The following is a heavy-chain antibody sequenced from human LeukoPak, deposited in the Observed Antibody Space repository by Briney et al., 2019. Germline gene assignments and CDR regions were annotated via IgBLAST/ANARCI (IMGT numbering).Heavy chain of an antibody. Sequence: PGGSPRLSCAASGFTFSSYGMHWVRQAPGKGLEWVAVISYDGSNKYYADSVKGRFTISRDNSKNTLYLQMNSLRAEDTAVYYCAKGSSWWRYFDYWGQGTLVTVSS. V-gene: IGHV3-30*18. J-gene: IGHJ4*02. CDR3: AKGSSWWRYFDY. CDR1: GFTFSSYG. D-gene: IGHD6-13*01. CDR2: ISYDGSNK.